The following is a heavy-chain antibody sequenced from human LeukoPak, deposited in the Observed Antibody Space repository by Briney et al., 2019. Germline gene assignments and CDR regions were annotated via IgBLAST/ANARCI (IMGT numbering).Heavy chain of an antibody. D-gene: IGHD4-17*01. CDR3: GKDPNGDYVGAFDF. CDR1: GLAFRNYA. Sequence: PGGSLRLSCVGSGLAFRNYAMTWVRQAPGKGPEWVSSITGSGGTIRYADSVKGRFTISRDNSVDTLYLQMNRLSAEDTAVHYCGKDPNGDYVGAFDFWGRGTMVTVSS. V-gene: IGHV3-23*01. CDR2: ITGSGGTI. J-gene: IGHJ3*01.